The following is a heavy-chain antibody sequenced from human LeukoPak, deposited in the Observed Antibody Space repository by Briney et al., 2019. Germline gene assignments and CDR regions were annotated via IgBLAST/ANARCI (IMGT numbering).Heavy chain of an antibody. CDR2: WRYDGSP. CDR3: VVTQKWLAFDY. J-gene: IGHJ4*02. CDR1: GGSISGRY. Sequence: PSETLSLTCAVSGGSISGRYWSWIRQPPGKGLEWIANWRYDGSPNHTPSLESRATISLDTSKNQFSLRLTSVTAADTAVYYCVVTQKWLAFDYWGQGILVTVSS. V-gene: IGHV4-59*08. D-gene: IGHD6-19*01.